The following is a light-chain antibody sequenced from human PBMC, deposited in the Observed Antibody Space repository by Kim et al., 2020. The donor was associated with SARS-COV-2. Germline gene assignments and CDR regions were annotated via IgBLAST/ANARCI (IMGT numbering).Light chain of an antibody. V-gene: IGKV1-33*01. Sequence: DIQMISFPSSLSASVGDRVTITCQASQDISNYLNWYQQKPGKAPKLLIYDASNLETGVPSRFSGSGSGTDFTFTISSLQPEDIATYYCQQYDNLPITFGQGTRLEIK. CDR1: QDISNY. CDR2: DAS. CDR3: QQYDNLPIT. J-gene: IGKJ5*01.